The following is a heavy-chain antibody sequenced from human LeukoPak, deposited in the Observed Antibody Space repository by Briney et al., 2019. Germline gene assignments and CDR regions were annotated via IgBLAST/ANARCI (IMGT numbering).Heavy chain of an antibody. CDR3: AKDTLDITMVRGVTDY. D-gene: IGHD3-10*01. V-gene: IGHV1-8*01. Sequence: ASVRVSCKASGYTFTTYDINWVRQATGQGLEWMGWMNPNSGNTGYAQKFQGRVTMTRITSISTAYMELSSLRSEDTAVYYCAKDTLDITMVRGVTDYWGQGTLVTVSS. CDR1: GYTFTTYD. J-gene: IGHJ4*02. CDR2: MNPNSGNT.